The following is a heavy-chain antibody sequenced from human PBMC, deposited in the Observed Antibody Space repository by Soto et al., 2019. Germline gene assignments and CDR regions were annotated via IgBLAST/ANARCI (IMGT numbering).Heavy chain of an antibody. J-gene: IGHJ3*02. V-gene: IGHV3-33*01. D-gene: IGHD3-3*02. CDR3: ARSLADDAFDI. CDR2: IWNDGSNR. Sequence: QVQLVESGGGVVQPERSLKLSCETSGYTFNTYNMHWVRQAPGKGLEWVALIWNDGSNRQYADSVKGRFTISRDNSKNPVYLQMNSLRVEDTALYFCARSLADDAFDIWGQGTMVTVAS. CDR1: GYTFNTYN.